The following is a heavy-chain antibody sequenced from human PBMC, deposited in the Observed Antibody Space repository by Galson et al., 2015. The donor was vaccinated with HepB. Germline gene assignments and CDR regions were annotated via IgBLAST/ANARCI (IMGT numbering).Heavy chain of an antibody. V-gene: IGHV3-49*04. D-gene: IGHD6-13*01. CDR2: IRSKAYGGTT. J-gene: IGHJ4*02. CDR1: GFTFGDYA. Sequence: SLRLSCAASGFTFGDYAMSWVRQAPGKGLEWVGFIRSKAYGGTTEYAASVKGRFTISRDDSKSIAYLQMNSLKTEDTAVYYCTRDFRRWYSSSWGYWGQGTLVTVSS. CDR3: TRDFRRWYSSSWGY.